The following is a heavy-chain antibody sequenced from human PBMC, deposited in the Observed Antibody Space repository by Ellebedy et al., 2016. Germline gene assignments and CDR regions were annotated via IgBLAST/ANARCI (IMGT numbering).Heavy chain of an antibody. CDR2: ISGSGGST. J-gene: IGHJ4*02. Sequence: GGSLRLSXAASGFTFSSYAMSWVRQAPGKGLEWVSAISGSGGSTYYADSVKGRFTISRDNSKNTLYLQMNSLRAEDTAVYYCAKGNDYVWGSYRVFDYWGQGTLVTVSS. CDR1: GFTFSSYA. CDR3: AKGNDYVWGSYRVFDY. V-gene: IGHV3-23*01. D-gene: IGHD3-16*02.